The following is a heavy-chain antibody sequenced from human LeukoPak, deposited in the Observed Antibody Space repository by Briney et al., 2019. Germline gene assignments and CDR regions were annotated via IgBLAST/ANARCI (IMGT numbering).Heavy chain of an antibody. Sequence: SETLSLTCAVYGGSFIGFHWNWIRQAPGKGLEWIGDINHSGTTNYSPSLKSRVTISVDSSKNQFSLKLSSVTAADTAVFYCARRTGTYYYDSSGYSPWRYYFDYWGQGTLVTVSS. V-gene: IGHV4-34*01. CDR2: INHSGTT. CDR3: ARRTGTYYYDSSGYSPWRYYFDY. CDR1: GGSFIGFH. D-gene: IGHD3-22*01. J-gene: IGHJ4*02.